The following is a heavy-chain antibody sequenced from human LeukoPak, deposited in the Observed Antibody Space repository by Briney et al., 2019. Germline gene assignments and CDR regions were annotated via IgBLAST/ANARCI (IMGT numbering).Heavy chain of an antibody. D-gene: IGHD3-10*01. CDR3: AKVAKYYYGSETYYFFEH. CDR2: ISSSSSSYI. V-gene: IGHV3-21*01. Sequence: GGSLRLSCAASGFTFMTYSMNWVRQAPGKGLEWVSSISSSSSSYIYYADSVKGRFTISRDNAKNSLYLQMNSLRVEDTAVYYCAKVAKYYYGSETYYFFEHWGQGTPVTASS. CDR1: GFTFMTYS. J-gene: IGHJ4*02.